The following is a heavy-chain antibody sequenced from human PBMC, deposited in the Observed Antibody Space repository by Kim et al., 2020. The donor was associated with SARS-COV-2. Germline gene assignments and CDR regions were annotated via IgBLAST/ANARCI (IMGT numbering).Heavy chain of an antibody. Sequence: SETLSLTCTVSGGSISSSSYYWGWIRQPPGKGLEWIGSIYYSGSTYYNPSLKSRVTISVDTSKNQFSLKLSSVTAADTAVYYCARAPEEETGTTPGLSLARVFDYWGQGTLVTVSS. CDR1: GGSISSSSYY. J-gene: IGHJ4*02. D-gene: IGHD1-1*01. V-gene: IGHV4-39*07. CDR3: ARAPEEETGTTPGLSLARVFDY. CDR2: IYYSGST.